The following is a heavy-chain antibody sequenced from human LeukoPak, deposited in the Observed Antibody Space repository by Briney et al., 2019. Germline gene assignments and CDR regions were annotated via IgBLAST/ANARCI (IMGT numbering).Heavy chain of an antibody. V-gene: IGHV3-23*01. J-gene: IGHJ1*01. CDR3: ANDLEDCSGGSCYSPECFQH. Sequence: GGSLRLSCAASGFTFSSYAMSWVRQAPGKGLEWVSAISGSGGSTYYADSVKGRFTISRDNSKNTLYLQMNSLRAEDTAVYYCANDLEDCSGGSCYSPECFQHWGQGTLVTVSS. CDR1: GFTFSSYA. CDR2: ISGSGGST. D-gene: IGHD2-15*01.